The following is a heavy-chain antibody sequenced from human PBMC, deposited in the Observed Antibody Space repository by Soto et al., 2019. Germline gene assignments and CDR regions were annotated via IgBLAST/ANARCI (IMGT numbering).Heavy chain of an antibody. V-gene: IGHV1-2*02. Sequence: ASVKVSCKSSGYILSDYCIHWVRQAPRQGLEWLGWMKPDDGGPNYAQNFQGRVIMTRDTSTDTDYMELTRLTSDDTAVYFCVRDVRTQWLRLVPERYTGMDVRGKGTTGTVSS. J-gene: IGHJ6*03. CDR2: MKPDDGGP. CDR1: GYILSDYC. D-gene: IGHD5-12*01. CDR3: VRDVRTQWLRLVPERYTGMDV.